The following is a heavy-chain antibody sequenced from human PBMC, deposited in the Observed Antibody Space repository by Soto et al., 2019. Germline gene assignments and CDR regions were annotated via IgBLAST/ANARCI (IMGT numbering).Heavy chain of an antibody. CDR1: GGTFSSYA. Sequence: QVQLVQSGAEVKKPGSSVKVSCKAPGGTFSSYAISWVRQAPGQGLEWMGGIIPIFGTANYAQKFQGRVTITADESTSTAYMELSSLRSEDTAVYYCARVPMVRGAHDYYYYYGMDVWGQGTTVTVSS. CDR3: ARVPMVRGAHDYYYYYGMDV. V-gene: IGHV1-69*12. D-gene: IGHD3-10*01. CDR2: IIPIFGTA. J-gene: IGHJ6*02.